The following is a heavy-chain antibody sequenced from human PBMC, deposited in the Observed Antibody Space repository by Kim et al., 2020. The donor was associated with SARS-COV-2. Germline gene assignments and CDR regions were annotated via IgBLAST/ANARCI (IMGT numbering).Heavy chain of an antibody. CDR1: GFTFSGSA. CDR2: IRSKANSYAT. J-gene: IGHJ4*02. V-gene: IGHV3-73*01. D-gene: IGHD3-9*01. CDR3: TRLGPPITYPDILTGYYSFDY. Sequence: GGSLRLSCAASGFTFSGSAMHWVRQASGKGLEWVGRIRSKANSYATAYAASVKGRFTISRDDSKNTAYLQMNSLKTEDTAVYYCTRLGPPITYPDILTGYYSFDYWGQGTLVTVSS.